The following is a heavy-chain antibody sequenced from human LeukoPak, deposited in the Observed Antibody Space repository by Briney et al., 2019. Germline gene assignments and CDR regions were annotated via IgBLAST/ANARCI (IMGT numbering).Heavy chain of an antibody. CDR1: GFTFSSYA. D-gene: IGHD2-21*02. V-gene: IGHV3-30-3*01. J-gene: IGHJ3*02. CDR2: ISYDGSNK. Sequence: GGSLRLSCAASGFTFSSYAMHWVRQAPGKGLEWVAVISYDGSNKYYADSVKGRFTISRDNSKNTLYLQMNSLRAEDTAVYYCARGHFPEAYCGGDCYSDAFDIWGQGTMVTVSS. CDR3: ARGHFPEAYCGGDCYSDAFDI.